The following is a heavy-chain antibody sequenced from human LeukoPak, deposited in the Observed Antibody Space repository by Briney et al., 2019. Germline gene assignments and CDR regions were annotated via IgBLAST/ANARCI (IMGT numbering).Heavy chain of an antibody. V-gene: IGHV4-59*12. CDR1: GGSISSYY. J-gene: IGHJ5*02. Sequence: PSETLSLTCTVSGGSISSYYWSWIRQPPGKGLEWIGYIYYSGSTNYNPSLKSRVTISVDTSKNHLSLKLNSVTAADTAVYYCARLSLLPQHITMVRGVHPWGQGTLVTVPS. CDR2: IYYSGST. CDR3: ARLSLLPQHITMVRGVHP. D-gene: IGHD3-10*01.